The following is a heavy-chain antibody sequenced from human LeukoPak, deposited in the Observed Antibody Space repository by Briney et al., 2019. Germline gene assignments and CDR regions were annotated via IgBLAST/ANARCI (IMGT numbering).Heavy chain of an antibody. J-gene: IGHJ4*02. Sequence: PSETLSLTCTVSGGSITSYYWSWIRQPPGKGLEWIGYIFYSGSTNYIPSLKSRVTISVDTSKNQFSLKLSSVTAADTAVYYCARTGGSYFDYWGQGTLVTVSS. CDR2: IFYSGST. D-gene: IGHD1-14*01. V-gene: IGHV4-59*01. CDR3: ARTGGSYFDY. CDR1: GGSITSYY.